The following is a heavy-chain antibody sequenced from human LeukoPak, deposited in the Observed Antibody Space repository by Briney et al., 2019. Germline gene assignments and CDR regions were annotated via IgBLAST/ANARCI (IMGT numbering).Heavy chain of an antibody. D-gene: IGHD3-22*01. CDR1: GIIFRNYA. Sequence: GGSLRLSCAASGIIFRNYAMSWVRQAPGKGLEWVSAISGNGGNTYYANSVKGRFTISRDNAKNTVYLQMNSLRAEDTALYYCAKDLWNENYDSSGLPLIRHYFDSWGQGTLVTVSS. CDR3: AKDLWNENYDSSGLPLIRHYFDS. V-gene: IGHV3-23*01. CDR2: ISGNGGNT. J-gene: IGHJ4*02.